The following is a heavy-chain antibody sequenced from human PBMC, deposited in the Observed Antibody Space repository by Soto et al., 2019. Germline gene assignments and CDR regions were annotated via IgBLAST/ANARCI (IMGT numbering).Heavy chain of an antibody. CDR3: ARDNIVVVPAAWGWFDP. CDR2: IYYSGST. J-gene: IGHJ5*02. V-gene: IGHV4-30-4*01. Sequence: PSETLSLTCTVSGGSISSGDYYWSWIRQPPGKGLEWIGYIYYSGSTYYNPSLKSRVTISVDTSKNQFSLKLSSVTAADTAVYYCARDNIVVVPAAWGWFDPWGQGTLVTVSS. CDR1: GGSISSGDYY. D-gene: IGHD2-2*01.